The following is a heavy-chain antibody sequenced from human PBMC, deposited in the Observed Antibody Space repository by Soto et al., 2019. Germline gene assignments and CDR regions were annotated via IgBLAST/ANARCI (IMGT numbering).Heavy chain of an antibody. V-gene: IGHV4-59*12. CDR2: IYYSGNT. CDR3: AGAVGDYGYYAESWFEP. CDR1: GASMSTYY. D-gene: IGHD4-17*01. J-gene: IGHJ5*02. Sequence: VQLQESGPGLVKPSETLSLTCTVSGASMSTYYWSWIRQTPGKGLEWIGFIYYSGNTQYNPSLTRRLTTSLPTTQVSLQLSCVTAAYTAVYFCAGAVGDYGYYAESWFEPWGQGTLVTVSS.